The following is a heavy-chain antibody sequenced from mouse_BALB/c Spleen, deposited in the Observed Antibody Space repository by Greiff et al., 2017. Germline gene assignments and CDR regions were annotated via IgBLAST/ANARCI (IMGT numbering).Heavy chain of an antibody. CDR1: GYAFTSYN. Sequence: VQLKQSGPELVKPGASVKVSCKASGYAFTSYNMYWVKQSHGKSLEWIGYIDPYNGGTSYNQKFKGKATLTVDKSSSTAYMHLNSLTSEDSAVYYCARPNYDYDRSHYFDYWGQGTTLTVSS. V-gene: IGHV1S135*01. CDR2: IDPYNGGT. J-gene: IGHJ2*01. D-gene: IGHD2-4*01. CDR3: ARPNYDYDRSHYFDY.